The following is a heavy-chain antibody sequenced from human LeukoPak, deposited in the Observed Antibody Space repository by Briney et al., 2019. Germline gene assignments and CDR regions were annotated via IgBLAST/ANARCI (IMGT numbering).Heavy chain of an antibody. CDR2: INHSGST. V-gene: IGHV4-34*01. J-gene: IGHJ5*02. D-gene: IGHD1-26*01. Sequence: SETLSLTCAVYGGSFSGYYWSWIRQPPGKGLEWIGEINHSGSTNYNPSLKSRVTISVDTSKNQFSLQLNSVTPEDTAVYYCARESRVVGATKTFDPWGQGTLVTVS. CDR1: GGSFSGYY. CDR3: ARESRVVGATKTFDP.